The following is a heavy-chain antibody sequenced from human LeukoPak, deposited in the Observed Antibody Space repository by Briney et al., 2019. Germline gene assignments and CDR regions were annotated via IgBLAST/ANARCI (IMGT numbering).Heavy chain of an antibody. Sequence: PGRSLRLSCAASGFTFSSYGMYWVRQAPGKGLEWVALISYDGSNKYYADSVKGRFTTSRDNSKNTLYLQMNSLRAEDTAVYYCAKDEIGAVAGLIDYWGQGTLVTVSS. V-gene: IGHV3-30*18. CDR3: AKDEIGAVAGLIDY. CDR1: GFTFSSYG. J-gene: IGHJ4*02. CDR2: ISYDGSNK. D-gene: IGHD6-19*01.